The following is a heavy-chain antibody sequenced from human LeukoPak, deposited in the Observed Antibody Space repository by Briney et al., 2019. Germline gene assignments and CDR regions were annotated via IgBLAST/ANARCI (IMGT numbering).Heavy chain of an antibody. D-gene: IGHD1-26*01. Sequence: PGRSLRLSCAASGFTFSSYAMHWVRQAPGKGLEWVAVISYDGSNKYYADSVKGRFTISRDNSKNTLYPQMNSLRAEDTAVYYCARSLVGAFDYWGQGTLVTVSS. CDR1: GFTFSSYA. CDR3: ARSLVGAFDY. CDR2: ISYDGSNK. V-gene: IGHV3-30-3*01. J-gene: IGHJ4*02.